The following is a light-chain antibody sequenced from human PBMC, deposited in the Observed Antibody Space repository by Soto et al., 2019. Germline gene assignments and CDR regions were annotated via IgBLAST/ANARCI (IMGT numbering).Light chain of an antibody. CDR1: QSIGRW. CDR2: DAS. CDR3: QQYNSYFQT. V-gene: IGKV1-5*01. J-gene: IGKJ1*01. Sequence: DIQMTQSPSTXSASVGDRVSITCRASQSIGRWLATYQQKSGKAPKLLIFDASGLESGAASRFSKSDSGLEFTLTIGSQQPEDVATYYCQQYNSYFQTFGQGTKVDI.